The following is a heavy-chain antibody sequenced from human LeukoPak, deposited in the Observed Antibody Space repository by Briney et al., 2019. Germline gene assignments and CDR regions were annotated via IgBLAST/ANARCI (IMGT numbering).Heavy chain of an antibody. D-gene: IGHD3-22*01. V-gene: IGHV4-34*01. CDR3: ARELEDYYDSSGYYYRIYYFDY. CDR1: GGSFSGYY. J-gene: IGHJ4*02. CDR2: INHSGST. Sequence: SETLSLTCAVYGGSFSGYYWSWIRQPPGKGLEWIGEINHSGSTNYNPSLKSRVTISVDTSKNQFSLKLSFVTAADTAVYYCARELEDYYDSSGYYYRIYYFDYWGQGTLVTVSS.